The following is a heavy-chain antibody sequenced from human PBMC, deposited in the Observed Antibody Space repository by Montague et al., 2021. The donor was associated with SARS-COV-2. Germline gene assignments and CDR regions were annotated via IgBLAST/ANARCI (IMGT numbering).Heavy chain of an antibody. CDR3: ARGQVTIFGVLIMLPAAGALDI. Sequence: SETLSLTCAVYGGSFSGYYWSWIRQPPGKGLEWIGEVNHSGSTNYNPSLKSRVTISVDTSKNQFSLKMNSVSAADTAVYYCARGQVTIFGVLIMLPAAGALDIWGRGIMVSVSS. V-gene: IGHV4-34*01. CDR1: GGSFSGYY. CDR2: VNHSGST. D-gene: IGHD3-3*01. J-gene: IGHJ3*02.